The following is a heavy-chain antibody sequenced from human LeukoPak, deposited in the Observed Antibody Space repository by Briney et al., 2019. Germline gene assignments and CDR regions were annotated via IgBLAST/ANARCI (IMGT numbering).Heavy chain of an antibody. V-gene: IGHV5-10-1*01. D-gene: IGHD2-15*01. CDR1: GYSFTSYW. CDR3: AGGGYYYYGMDV. J-gene: IGHJ6*02. Sequence: GESLKIFCKGSGYSFTSYWISWVRQMPGKGLEWMGRIDPSDSYTNYSPSFQGHVTISADKSISTAYLQWSSLRASDTAMYYCAGGGYYYYGMDVWGQGTTVTVSS. CDR2: IDPSDSYT.